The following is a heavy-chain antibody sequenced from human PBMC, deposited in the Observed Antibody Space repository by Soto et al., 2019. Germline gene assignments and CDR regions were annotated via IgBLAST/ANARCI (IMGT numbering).Heavy chain of an antibody. CDR1: GFTFSSYA. V-gene: IGHV3-30-3*01. Sequence: GGSLRLSCAASGFTFSSYAMHWVRQAPGKGLEWVAVISYDGSNKYYADSVKGRFTISRDNSKNTLYLQMNSLRAEDTAVYYCARDGLLEWLPAEYYFGYWGQENLVTSPQ. J-gene: IGHJ4*02. CDR3: ARDGLLEWLPAEYYFGY. D-gene: IGHD3-3*01. CDR2: ISYDGSNK.